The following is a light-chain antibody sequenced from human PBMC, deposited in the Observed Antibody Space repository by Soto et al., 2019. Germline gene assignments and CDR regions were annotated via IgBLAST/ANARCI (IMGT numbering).Light chain of an antibody. CDR2: GAS. CDR3: QHYGGSLWT. CDR1: QSVSSDY. Sequence: EIVLTQSPGTLSLSPGERATLSCRASQSVSSDYLAWYQQKPGQPPRLLVNGASGRATGIPDRFSVSGSGTDFTLTISRLEPEDVAVYYCQHYGGSLWTFGQGTRVEVK. J-gene: IGKJ1*01. V-gene: IGKV3-20*01.